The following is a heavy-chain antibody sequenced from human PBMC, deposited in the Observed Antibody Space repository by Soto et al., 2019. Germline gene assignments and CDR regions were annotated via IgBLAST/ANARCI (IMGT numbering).Heavy chain of an antibody. V-gene: IGHV3-53*01. CDR1: KLTVGSSY. CDR2: IYSGGLT. Sequence: GGSLRLSCAASKLTVGSSYMTWVRQAPGKGLEWVSVIYSGGLTYYADSVKGRFTISRDTSKNTLYLQMNTLRADDTAVYYCASSAVFCSGGSCYDYWGQGTLVTVSS. CDR3: ASSAVFCSGGSCYDY. D-gene: IGHD2-15*01. J-gene: IGHJ4*02.